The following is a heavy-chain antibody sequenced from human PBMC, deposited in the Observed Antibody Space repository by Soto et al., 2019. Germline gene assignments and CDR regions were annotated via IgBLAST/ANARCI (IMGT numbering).Heavy chain of an antibody. Sequence: PGGSLRLSCAASGFTFSSYGMHWVRQAPGKGLEWVAVIWYDGSNKYYADSVKGRFTISRDNSKNTLYLQMNSLRAEDTAVYYCARDPPSYADYYYYGMDVWGQGTTVTVSS. J-gene: IGHJ6*02. CDR1: GFTFSSYG. CDR3: ARDPPSYADYYYYGMDV. CDR2: IWYDGSNK. V-gene: IGHV3-33*01.